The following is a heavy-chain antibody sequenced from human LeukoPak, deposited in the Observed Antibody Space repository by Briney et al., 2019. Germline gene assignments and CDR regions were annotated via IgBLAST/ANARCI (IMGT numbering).Heavy chain of an antibody. CDR2: IYYSGST. J-gene: IGHJ5*02. CDR3: ASVASYSDHWFDP. Sequence: SETLSLTCTVSGVSISISSYYWGWIRQPPGKGLEWIGSIYYSGSTYYNPSLKSRVTISVDTSKNQFSLKLSSVTAADTAVYYCASVASYSDHWFDPWGQGTLVTVSS. CDR1: GVSISISSYY. V-gene: IGHV4-39*07. D-gene: IGHD1-26*01.